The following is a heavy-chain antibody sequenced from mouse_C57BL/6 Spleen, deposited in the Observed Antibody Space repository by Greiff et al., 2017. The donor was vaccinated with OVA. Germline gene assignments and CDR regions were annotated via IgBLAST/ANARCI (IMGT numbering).Heavy chain of an antibody. J-gene: IGHJ4*01. D-gene: IGHD2-4*01. CDR1: GFTFSDYG. CDR3: ARGGGYDYDGDAMDY. Sequence: EVKLVESGGGLVQPGGSLKLSCAASGFTFSDYGMAWVRQAPRKGPEWVAFISNLAYSIYYADTVTGRFTISRENAKNTLYLEMSSLRSEDTAMYYCARGGGYDYDGDAMDYWGQGTSVTVSS. CDR2: ISNLAYSI. V-gene: IGHV5-15*01.